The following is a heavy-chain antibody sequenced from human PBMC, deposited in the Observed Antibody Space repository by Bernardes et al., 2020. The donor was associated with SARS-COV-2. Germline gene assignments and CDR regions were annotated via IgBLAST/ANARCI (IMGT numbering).Heavy chain of an antibody. D-gene: IGHD6-6*01. CDR2: INQDGSDK. CDR1: GFTFSTFW. V-gene: IGHV3-7*01. Sequence: GWSLRLSCAASGFTFSTFWMTWVRQAPGKGLEWVANINQDGSDKYYVDSVKGRFTISRDNAKNSLFMQMNTLRAEDTAVYYCARIYSTSSFDFDYWGQGTLVTVSS. J-gene: IGHJ4*02. CDR3: ARIYSTSSFDFDY.